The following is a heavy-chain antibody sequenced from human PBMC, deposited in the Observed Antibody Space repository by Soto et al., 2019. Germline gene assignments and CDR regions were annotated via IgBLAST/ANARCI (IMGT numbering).Heavy chain of an antibody. CDR2: IYYTGNT. CDR3: ARYDAEIGSNKLVP. J-gene: IGHJ5*02. CDR1: GGSVSSRSHF. Sequence: QVQLQESGPGVVKPSDTLSVTCTVSGGSVSSRSHFWSWIRQPPGGGLQWMGYIYYTGNTNYSPSLKSRATLSVDTSRNQFSLRLTSVTAADTAIYYCARYDAEIGSNKLVPLGQGTLVTVSS. D-gene: IGHD5-12*01. V-gene: IGHV4-61*01.